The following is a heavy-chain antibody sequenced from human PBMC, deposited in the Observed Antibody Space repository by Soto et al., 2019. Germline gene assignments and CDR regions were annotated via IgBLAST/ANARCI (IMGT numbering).Heavy chain of an antibody. J-gene: IGHJ5*02. Sequence: PGGSLRLSCAASGFTFSSYGMHWVRQAPGKGLEWVAVISYDGSNKYHADSVKGRFTISRDNSKNTLYLKMNGLRAEDTAFYYCEKKLGGYSTSPHFHSWGQGPLVTVSS. CDR1: GFTFSSYG. CDR3: EKKLGGYSTSPHFHS. V-gene: IGHV3-30*18. D-gene: IGHD2-15*01. CDR2: ISYDGSNK.